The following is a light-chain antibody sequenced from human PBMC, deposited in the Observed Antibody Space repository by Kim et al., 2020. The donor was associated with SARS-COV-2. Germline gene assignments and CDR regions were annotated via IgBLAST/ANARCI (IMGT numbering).Light chain of an antibody. CDR3: QQYSSYLPRT. CDR1: QTISTW. V-gene: IGKV1-5*03. J-gene: IGKJ1*01. CDR2: RGS. Sequence: SVGDKVTITCRASQTISTWLAWYQRKPGKAPKVLIYRGSNLESGVPSRFSGSVSGTEFTLTISSLQPDDFATYYCQQYSSYLPRTFGQGTKVDIK.